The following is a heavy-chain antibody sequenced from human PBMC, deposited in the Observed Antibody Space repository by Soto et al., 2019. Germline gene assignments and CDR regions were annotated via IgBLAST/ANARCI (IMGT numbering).Heavy chain of an antibody. J-gene: IGHJ6*02. Sequence: NPSETLSLTCAVSGGSISSSNWWSWVRQPPGKGLEWIGEIYHSGSTNYNPSLKSRVTISVDKSKNQFSLKLSSVTAADTAVYYCARVRGDYSYGMDVWGQGTTVTVSS. CDR1: GGSISSSNW. CDR3: ARVRGDYSYGMDV. CDR2: IYHSGST. V-gene: IGHV4-4*02.